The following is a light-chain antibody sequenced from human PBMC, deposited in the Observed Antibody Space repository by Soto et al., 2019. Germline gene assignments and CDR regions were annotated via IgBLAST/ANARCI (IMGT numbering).Light chain of an antibody. CDR1: QNILRT. J-gene: IGKJ3*01. CDR3: QQSGSSPPFT. CDR2: GAS. Sequence: VMTQSPVTLSVSPGETATLSCKASQNILRTLAWYQQKPGQAPRLLIYGASSRATGIPDRFSGSGSGTDFTLTINRVEPEDFAVYFCQQSGSSPPFTFGRGTKVDIK. V-gene: IGKV3-20*01.